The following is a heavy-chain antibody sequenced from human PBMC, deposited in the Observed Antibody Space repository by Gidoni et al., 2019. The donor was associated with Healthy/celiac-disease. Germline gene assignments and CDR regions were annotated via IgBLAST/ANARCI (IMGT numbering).Heavy chain of an antibody. D-gene: IGHD3-22*01. V-gene: IGHV3-23*01. CDR3: AKAGDYYDSSGFSFDP. CDR2: ISGSGGST. Sequence: EVQLLESGGGLVQPGGSLRLPCAASGFTFSRYAMSWVRQAPGKGLEWVSAISGSGGSTYYADSVKGRFTISRDNSKNTLYLQMNSLRAEDTAVYYCAKAGDYYDSSGFSFDPWGQGTLVTVSS. CDR1: GFTFSRYA. J-gene: IGHJ5*02.